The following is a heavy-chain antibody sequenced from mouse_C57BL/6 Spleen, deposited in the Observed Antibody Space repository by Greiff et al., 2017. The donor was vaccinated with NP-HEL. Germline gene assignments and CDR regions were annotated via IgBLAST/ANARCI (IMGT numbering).Heavy chain of an antibody. V-gene: IGHV1-64*01. D-gene: IGHD3-2*02. J-gene: IGHJ2*01. CDR3: ARHDSSGYGFDY. Sequence: VQLQQPGAELVKPGASVKLSCKASGYTFTSYWMHWVKQRPGQGLEWIGMIHPNSGSTNYNEKFKSKATLTVDKSSSTAYMQLSSLTSEDSAVYYCARHDSSGYGFDYWGQGTTLTVSS. CDR2: IHPNSGST. CDR1: GYTFTSYW.